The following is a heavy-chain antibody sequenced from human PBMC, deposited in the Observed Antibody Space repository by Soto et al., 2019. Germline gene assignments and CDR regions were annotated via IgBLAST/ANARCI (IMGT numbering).Heavy chain of an antibody. CDR3: AKPGRTAANSGFYYFDY. D-gene: IGHD6-13*01. Sequence: EVQLLESGGGLVQPGGSLRLSCAASGFTFSSYAMTWVRQAPGKGLEWVSSFSASGSTYYADSVKGRFTISRDNSINTLHLQMNSLRAEDTAVYYCAKPGRTAANSGFYYFDYWGQGALVTVSP. J-gene: IGHJ4*02. CDR1: GFTFSSYA. CDR2: FSASGST. V-gene: IGHV3-23*01.